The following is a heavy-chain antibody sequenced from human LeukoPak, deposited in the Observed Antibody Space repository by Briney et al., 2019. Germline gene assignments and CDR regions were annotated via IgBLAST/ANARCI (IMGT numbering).Heavy chain of an antibody. CDR3: ASGDNLSFDL. J-gene: IGHJ2*01. V-gene: IGHV6-1*01. CDR1: GDSVSSNSAA. CDR2: TYYRSKWYN. Sequence: SQTLSLTCAISGDSVSSNSAAWNWVSQSPSRGLEWLGRTYYRSKWYNDFAVSVKGRITINPDTSKNQFSLLLSSVTAEDTALYYCASGDNLSFDLWGRGTLVTVSS.